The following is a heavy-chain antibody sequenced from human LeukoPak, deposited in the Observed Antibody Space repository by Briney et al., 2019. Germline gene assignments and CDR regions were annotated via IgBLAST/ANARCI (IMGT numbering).Heavy chain of an antibody. V-gene: IGHV4-61*02. D-gene: IGHD2-2*01. CDR1: GGSISSESYY. Sequence: PSETLSPTCTVSGGSISSESYYWSWIRQPAGKGLEWIGRINTSGNINYNPSLKSRVTLSVDTSNNQFSLKLSSLTAADTAVYYCARGLSSSWYWFDTWGQGTLVTVSS. J-gene: IGHJ5*02. CDR2: INTSGNI. CDR3: ARGLSSSWYWFDT.